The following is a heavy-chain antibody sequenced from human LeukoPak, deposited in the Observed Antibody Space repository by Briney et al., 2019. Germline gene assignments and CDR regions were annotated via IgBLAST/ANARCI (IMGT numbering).Heavy chain of an antibody. CDR2: IYYSGST. Sequence: PSETLSLTCTVSGGSISSYYWSWIRQPPGKGLEWIGYIYYSGSTNYNPSLKSRVTISVDTSKNQFSLKLSSVTAADTAVYYCARVNSGWLYYYYGMDVWGQGTTVTVSS. CDR1: GGSISSYY. D-gene: IGHD6-19*01. V-gene: IGHV4-59*01. J-gene: IGHJ6*02. CDR3: ARVNSGWLYYYYGMDV.